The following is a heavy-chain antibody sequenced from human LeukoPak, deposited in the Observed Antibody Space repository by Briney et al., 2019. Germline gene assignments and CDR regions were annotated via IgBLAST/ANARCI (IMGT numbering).Heavy chain of an antibody. CDR3: AKDLWLEAYYFDY. CDR2: ISGSGGSA. J-gene: IGHJ4*02. CDR1: GFTFSSYA. V-gene: IGHV3-23*01. D-gene: IGHD6-19*01. Sequence: QPGGSLRLSCAASGFTFSSYAMSWVRQAPGKGLEWVSAISGSGGSAYYADSVKGRFTTSRDNSKNTLYLQMNSLRAEDTAVYYCAKDLWLEAYYFDYWGQGTLVTVSS.